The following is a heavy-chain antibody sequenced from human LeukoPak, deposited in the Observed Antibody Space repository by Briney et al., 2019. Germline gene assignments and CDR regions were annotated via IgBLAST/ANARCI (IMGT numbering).Heavy chain of an antibody. CDR2: MYASGST. Sequence: SETLSLTCTVSGGSISSYYWSWIRQPPGKGLEWIGRMYASGSTDYNPSLKSRVTMSVDTSKNQFSLKLRSVTAADTAVYYCARDIPYSSSSFDYWGQGTLVTVSS. D-gene: IGHD6-6*01. CDR1: GGSISSYY. CDR3: ARDIPYSSSSFDY. J-gene: IGHJ4*02. V-gene: IGHV4-4*07.